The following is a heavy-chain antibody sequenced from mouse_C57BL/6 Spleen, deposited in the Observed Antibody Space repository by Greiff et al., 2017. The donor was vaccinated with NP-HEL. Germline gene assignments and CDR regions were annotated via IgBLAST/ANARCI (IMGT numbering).Heavy chain of an antibody. J-gene: IGHJ3*01. CDR1: GYTFTSYW. CDR3: ASQGMGQLRLRSAWFAY. Sequence: QVQLQQPGAELVRPGSSVKLSCKASGYTFTSYWMHWVKQRPIQGLEWIGNIDPSDSETHYNQKFKDKATLTVDKSSSTAYMQLSSLTSEDSAVYYCASQGMGQLRLRSAWFAYWGQGTLVTVSA. V-gene: IGHV1-52*01. CDR2: IDPSDSET. D-gene: IGHD3-2*02.